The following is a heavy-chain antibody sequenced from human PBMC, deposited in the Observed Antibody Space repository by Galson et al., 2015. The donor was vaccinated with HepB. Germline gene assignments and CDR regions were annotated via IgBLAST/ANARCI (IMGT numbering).Heavy chain of an antibody. D-gene: IGHD4-17*01. CDR1: GFSLRSSGVG. Sequence: PALVKPTQTLTLTCTFSGFSLRSSGVGVGWIRQPPGKALEWLALIYRGNDKRYSPSLENRLTITKDASKNQVVLTMANMDPVDTATYYCARHGDYVGWYFDLWGRGTLVTVSS. V-gene: IGHV2-5*02. CDR3: ARHGDYVGWYFDL. CDR2: IYRGNDK. J-gene: IGHJ2*01.